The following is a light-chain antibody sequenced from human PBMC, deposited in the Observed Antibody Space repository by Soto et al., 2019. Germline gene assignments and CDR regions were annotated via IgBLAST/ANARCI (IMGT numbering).Light chain of an antibody. Sequence: ELVLTQSPGTLYLSPGEGATLSCRASQRVSDNYLAWYQKKPGQAPRLLIDAAFYRASGIPDRFSGRGSETDFTLTISRLEPEDFAVYYCRQYGTSLGFPVGGGTKVDIK. CDR1: QRVSDNY. V-gene: IGKV3-20*01. CDR3: RQYGTSLGFP. J-gene: IGKJ4*01. CDR2: AAF.